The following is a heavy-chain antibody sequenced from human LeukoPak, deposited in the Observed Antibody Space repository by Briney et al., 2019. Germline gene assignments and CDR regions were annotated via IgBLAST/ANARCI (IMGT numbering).Heavy chain of an antibody. V-gene: IGHV1-2*06. CDR2: INPNSGGT. D-gene: IGHD3-10*01. J-gene: IGHJ4*02. CDR3: ARDPSRGFGELFGY. CDR1: GYTFTGYY. Sequence: EASVKVSCKASGYTFTGYYMHWVRQAPGQGLEWMGRINPNSGGTNYAQKFQGRVTMTRDTSISTAYMELSRLRSDDTAVYYCARDPSRGFGELFGYWGQGTLVTVSS.